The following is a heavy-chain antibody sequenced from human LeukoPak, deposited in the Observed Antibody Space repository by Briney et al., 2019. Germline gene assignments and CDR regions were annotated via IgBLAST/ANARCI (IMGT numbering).Heavy chain of an antibody. D-gene: IGHD1-1*01. CDR1: GFTCSSYA. Sequence: GGSLRLSCAASGFTCSSYAMSWVRQAPGKGLEWVSAISGSGGSTDYADSVKGRFTISRDNSKNSLYLQMNSLRAEDTAVYYCARDPPRHVQVPCYWGQGTRVTVSS. CDR2: ISGSGGST. CDR3: ARDPPRHVQVPCY. V-gene: IGHV3-23*01. J-gene: IGHJ4*02.